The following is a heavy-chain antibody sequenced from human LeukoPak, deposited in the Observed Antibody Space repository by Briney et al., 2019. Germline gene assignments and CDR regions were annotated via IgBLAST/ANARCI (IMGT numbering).Heavy chain of an antibody. Sequence: SETLSLTCTVSGGSISGFYWSWIRQPAGKGLEWIGRIYTSGSTNYNPSLKSRVTMSVETSKNQFSLKLSSVTAADTAVYYCARGYSTGWYYFDYWGQGNLVTVSS. CDR2: IYTSGST. D-gene: IGHD6-19*01. CDR1: GGSISGFY. J-gene: IGHJ4*02. CDR3: ARGYSTGWYYFDY. V-gene: IGHV4-4*07.